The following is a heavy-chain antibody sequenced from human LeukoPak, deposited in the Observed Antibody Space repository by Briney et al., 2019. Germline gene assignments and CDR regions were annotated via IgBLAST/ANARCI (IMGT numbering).Heavy chain of an antibody. Sequence: ASVKVSCKASGYTFTAHYTHWVRQAPGQGLEWMGWVHPISGDTNYAQRFQGRVTMTRDTSITTAYMDLSRLASDDTAVYYCATVRTSGNFPYYLDYWGQGTMVTVSS. D-gene: IGHD1-1*01. V-gene: IGHV1-2*02. CDR2: VHPISGDT. CDR3: ATVRTSGNFPYYLDY. J-gene: IGHJ4*02. CDR1: GYTFTAHY.